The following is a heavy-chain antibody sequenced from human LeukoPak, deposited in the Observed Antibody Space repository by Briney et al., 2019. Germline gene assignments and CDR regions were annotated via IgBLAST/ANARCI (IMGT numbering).Heavy chain of an antibody. D-gene: IGHD5-12*01. V-gene: IGHV3-23*01. CDR1: GFTFSSYA. J-gene: IGHJ4*02. CDR2: ISGGGGST. CDR3: AKDPYSGYDWGSFDY. Sequence: GGSLRLSCAASGFTFSSYATSWVRQAPGKGLEWVSAISGGGGSTYYADSVKGRFTISRDNSKNTLYLQMNSLRAEDTAVYYCAKDPYSGYDWGSFDYWGQGTLVTVSS.